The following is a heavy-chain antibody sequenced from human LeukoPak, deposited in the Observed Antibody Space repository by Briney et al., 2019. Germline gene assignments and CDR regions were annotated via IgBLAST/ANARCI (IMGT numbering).Heavy chain of an antibody. CDR3: ARDLENDAFDI. Sequence: PSETLSLTCTVSGGSISSGGYYWSWIRQHPGKGLEWIGYIYYSGSTYYNPSLKSRVTISVDTSKNQSSLKLSSVTAADTAVYYCARDLENDAFDIWGQGTMVTVSS. CDR1: GGSISSGGYY. V-gene: IGHV4-31*03. CDR2: IYYSGST. J-gene: IGHJ3*02.